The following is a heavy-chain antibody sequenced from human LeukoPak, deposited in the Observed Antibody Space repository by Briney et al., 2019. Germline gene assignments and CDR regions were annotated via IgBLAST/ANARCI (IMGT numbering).Heavy chain of an antibody. J-gene: IGHJ6*02. CDR1: GYTFTGYY. D-gene: IGHD3-3*01. V-gene: IGHV1-2*02. CDR3: ARVPRRFGSYYYYGMDV. Sequence: GASVKVSCKAPGYTFTGYYMHWVRQAPGQGLEWMGWINPNSGGTNYAQKFQGRVTMTRDTSISTAYMELSRLRSDDTAVYYCARVPRRFGSYYYYGMDVWGQGTTVTVSS. CDR2: INPNSGGT.